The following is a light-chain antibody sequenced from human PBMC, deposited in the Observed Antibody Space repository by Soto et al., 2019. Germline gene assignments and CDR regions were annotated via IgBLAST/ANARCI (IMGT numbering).Light chain of an antibody. CDR3: QQWHSSPSIT. Sequence: EIVLTQSPGTLSLSPVERSXXSCRASQGVGYLAWYQQKPGQSPRLLLYGASNRATGVPDRFSGSGSGTDFTLTISSLEPEDFAVYFCQQWHSSPSITFGQGTRRRL. J-gene: IGKJ5*01. CDR2: GAS. CDR1: QGVGY. V-gene: IGKV3-20*01.